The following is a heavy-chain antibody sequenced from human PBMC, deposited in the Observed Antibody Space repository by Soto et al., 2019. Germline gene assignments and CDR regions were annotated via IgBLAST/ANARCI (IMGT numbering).Heavy chain of an antibody. CDR1: GFTFSSYS. V-gene: IGHV3-21*01. Sequence: GGSLRLSCAASGFTFSSYSMNWVRQAPGKGLEWVSSISSSSSYIYYADSVKGRFTISRDNAKNSLYLQMNSLRAEDTAVYYCAREDGDGAVAGYYDHWGQGTLVTVSS. D-gene: IGHD6-19*01. CDR2: ISSSSSYI. CDR3: AREDGDGAVAGYYDH. J-gene: IGHJ4*02.